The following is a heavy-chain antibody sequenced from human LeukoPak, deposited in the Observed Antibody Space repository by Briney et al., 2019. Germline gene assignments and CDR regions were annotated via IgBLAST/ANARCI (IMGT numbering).Heavy chain of an antibody. J-gene: IGHJ6*02. CDR1: GYTFTGYY. Sequence: ASVKVSCKASGYTFTGYYMHWVRQAPGQGLEWMGWINPNSGGTNYAQKFQGRVTMTRDTSISTAYMKLSRLRSDDTAVYYCAREGIKTPQYYYYYGMDVWGQGTTVTVSS. V-gene: IGHV1-2*02. CDR3: AREGIKTPQYYYYYGMDV. CDR2: INPNSGGT.